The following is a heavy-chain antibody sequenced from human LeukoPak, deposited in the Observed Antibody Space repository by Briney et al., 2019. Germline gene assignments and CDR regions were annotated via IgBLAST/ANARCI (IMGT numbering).Heavy chain of an antibody. CDR2: ISYDGSNK. V-gene: IGHV3-30-3*01. CDR3: ARDTDLIGSSSYYFDY. D-gene: IGHD6-6*01. CDR1: GFTFSSYA. Sequence: GRSLRLSCAASGFTFSSYAMHWVRQAPGKGLDWVALISYDGSNKYYADSVKGRFTISRDNSKNTLYLQMNSLRAEDTAVYYCARDTDLIGSSSYYFDYWGQGTLVTVSS. J-gene: IGHJ4*02.